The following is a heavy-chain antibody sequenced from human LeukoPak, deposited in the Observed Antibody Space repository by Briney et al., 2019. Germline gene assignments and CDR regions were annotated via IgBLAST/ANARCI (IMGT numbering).Heavy chain of an antibody. CDR1: GYTFTGYG. D-gene: IGHD2-15*01. CDR3: AREGSPFYYYYMDV. CDR2: ISTYNGNT. V-gene: IGHV1-18*01. Sequence: ASVKVSCKASGYTFTGYGISWVRQAPGQGLEWMGWISTYNGNTNYAQKLQGRVTMTTDTSTSIAYMELRSLRSDDTAVYYCAREGSPFYYYYMDVWGKGTTVTVSS. J-gene: IGHJ6*03.